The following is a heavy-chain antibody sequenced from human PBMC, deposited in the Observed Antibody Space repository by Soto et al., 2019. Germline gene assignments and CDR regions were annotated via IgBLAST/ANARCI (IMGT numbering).Heavy chain of an antibody. CDR2: ITSNGGST. CDR1: GFTFSSYA. D-gene: IGHD5-12*01. V-gene: IGHV3-64D*06. Sequence: PGGSLRLSCSASGFTFSSYAMHWVRQAPGKGLEYVSVITSNGGSTYYADSVKGRFTISRDNSKNTLNLQMSSLRAEDTAVYYCVKTGYSGYDCDYWGQGTLVTVSS. CDR3: VKTGYSGYDCDY. J-gene: IGHJ4*02.